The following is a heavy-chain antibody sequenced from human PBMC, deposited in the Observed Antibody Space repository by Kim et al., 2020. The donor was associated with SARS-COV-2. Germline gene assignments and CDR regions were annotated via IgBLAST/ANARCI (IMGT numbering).Heavy chain of an antibody. J-gene: IGHJ4*02. D-gene: IGHD6-6*01. Sequence: GGSLRLSCAASGFTFSSYGMHWVRQAPGKGLEWVAVIWYDGSNKYYADSVKGRFTISRDNSKNTLYLQMNSLRAEDTAVYYCARDYPVGRGQLVGVFDYWGQGTLVTVSS. CDR1: GFTFSSYG. V-gene: IGHV3-33*01. CDR2: IWYDGSNK. CDR3: ARDYPVGRGQLVGVFDY.